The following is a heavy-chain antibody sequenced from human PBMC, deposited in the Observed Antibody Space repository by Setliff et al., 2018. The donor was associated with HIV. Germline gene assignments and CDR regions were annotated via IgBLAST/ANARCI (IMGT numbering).Heavy chain of an antibody. CDR3: TLKHT. V-gene: IGHV3-15*01. D-gene: IGHD2-21*01. CDR2: IKSKTDGGTT. CDR1: GFTFDNAW. Sequence: GESLRLSCTVSGFTFDNAWMAWVRQAPGKGLEWVGRIKSKTDGGTTDYATPVKGRFTISRDDSKTTVYLQMNSLKTEDTAVYYCTLKHTWGQGTLVTVSS. J-gene: IGHJ5*02.